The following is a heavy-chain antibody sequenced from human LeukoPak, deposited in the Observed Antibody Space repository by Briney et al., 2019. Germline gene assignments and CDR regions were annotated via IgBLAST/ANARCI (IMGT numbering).Heavy chain of an antibody. CDR1: GGSISSSSYY. CDR2: IYYSGST. CDR3: ARDSHLYYDSSGAFDY. D-gene: IGHD3-22*01. J-gene: IGHJ4*02. V-gene: IGHV4-39*07. Sequence: PSETLSLTCTDSGGSISSSSYYWGWIRQPPGKGLEWIGSIYYSGSTYYNPSLKSRVTISVDTSKNQFSLKLSSVTAADTAVYYCARDSHLYYDSSGAFDYWGQGTLVTVSS.